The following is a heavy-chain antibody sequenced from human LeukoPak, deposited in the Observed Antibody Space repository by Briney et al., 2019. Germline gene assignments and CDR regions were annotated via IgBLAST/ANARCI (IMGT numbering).Heavy chain of an antibody. Sequence: GGSLRLSCAASGFTFSSSWMTWVRQAPGNGLEWVATIKPDGSEGSYVDSVKGRFTISRDNAKNSLFLQMISLRGEDTAVYYCARDRAYKSFDYWGQGALVTVSS. D-gene: IGHD3-16*01. CDR2: IKPDGSEG. V-gene: IGHV3-7*04. J-gene: IGHJ4*02. CDR3: ARDRAYKSFDY. CDR1: GFTFSSSW.